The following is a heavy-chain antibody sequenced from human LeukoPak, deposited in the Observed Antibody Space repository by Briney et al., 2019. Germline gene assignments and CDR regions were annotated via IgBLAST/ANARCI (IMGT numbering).Heavy chain of an antibody. D-gene: IGHD5-24*01. CDR2: IIPIFGTA. CDR3: ARVERWLHLVGWFDP. J-gene: IGHJ5*02. Sequence: SVNVSCKASGGTFSSYAISWVRQAPGQGLEWMGGIIPIFGTANYAQKFQGRVTITADESTSTAYMELSSLRSEDTAVYYCARVERWLHLVGWFDPWGQGTLVTVSS. V-gene: IGHV1-69*01. CDR1: GGTFSSYA.